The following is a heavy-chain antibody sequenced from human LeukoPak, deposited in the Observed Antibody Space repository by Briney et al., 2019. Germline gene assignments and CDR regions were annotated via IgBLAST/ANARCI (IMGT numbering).Heavy chain of an antibody. CDR2: IYYSGST. D-gene: IGHD3-10*01. J-gene: IGHJ6*02. Sequence: PSETLSLTCTVSGGSISSYYWSWIRQPPGKGLEWIGYIYYSGSTNYNPSLKSRVTISVDTSKNQFSLKLSSVTAADTAVYYCARGRYYYCSGCYRPSYGMDVWGQGTTVTVSS. CDR1: GGSISSYY. CDR3: ARGRYYYCSGCYRPSYGMDV. V-gene: IGHV4-59*01.